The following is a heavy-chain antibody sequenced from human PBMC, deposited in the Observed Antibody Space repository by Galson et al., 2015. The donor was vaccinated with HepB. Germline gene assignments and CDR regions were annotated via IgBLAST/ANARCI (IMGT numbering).Heavy chain of an antibody. CDR3: AKGGPGGIGNMINRSLGFGP. Sequence: SLRLSCASSGFSFSNYAIHWVRQAPGKGLEWMAVISYDGSFRYYSDSVKGRFTVSRDPSRSILYLQMNSLRVDDTAVYYCAKGGPGGIGNMINRSLGFGPWGQGTLVIVSS. CDR2: ISYDGSFR. CDR1: GFSFSNYA. V-gene: IGHV3-30*18. D-gene: IGHD3-16*01. J-gene: IGHJ5*02.